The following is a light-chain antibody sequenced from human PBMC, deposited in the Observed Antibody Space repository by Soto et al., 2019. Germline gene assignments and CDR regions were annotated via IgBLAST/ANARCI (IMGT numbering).Light chain of an antibody. Sequence: DIQMTQSPSSLSASVGDRVTITCQASQDISNYLNWYQQKPGKDPKLLIYDASNLETGVPSRFSGSGSGTDFTFTISSLQPEDIATYYCQQYDNLPMYTLGQGTKLEIK. CDR2: DAS. V-gene: IGKV1-33*01. CDR1: QDISNY. CDR3: QQYDNLPMYT. J-gene: IGKJ2*01.